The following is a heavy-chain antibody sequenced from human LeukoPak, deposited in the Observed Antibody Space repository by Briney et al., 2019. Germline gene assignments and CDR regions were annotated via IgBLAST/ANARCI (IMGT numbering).Heavy chain of an antibody. Sequence: ASVKVSCKASGYTFTGYYMHWVRQAPGQGLEWMGWINPNSGGTNYAQKFQGRVTMTRDTSISTAYMELSRLRFDDTAVYYCARYHMSVIVAEYYFDYWGQGTLVTVSS. CDR2: INPNSGGT. V-gene: IGHV1-2*02. J-gene: IGHJ4*02. D-gene: IGHD5-12*01. CDR3: ARYHMSVIVAEYYFDY. CDR1: GYTFTGYY.